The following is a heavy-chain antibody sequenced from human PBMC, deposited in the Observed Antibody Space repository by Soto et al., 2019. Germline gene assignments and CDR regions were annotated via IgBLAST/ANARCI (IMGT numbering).Heavy chain of an antibody. CDR1: VYSFTSYW. D-gene: IGHD5-12*01. J-gene: IGHJ6*02. CDR2: IDPSDSYT. CDR3: ASLRGPLHYYGMDV. Sequence: PGESLKISCKGSVYSFTSYWISWVRQMPGKGLEWMGRIDPSDSYTNYSPSFQGHVTISADKSISTAYLQWSSLKASDTAMYYCASLRGPLHYYGMDVWGQGTTVTVSS. V-gene: IGHV5-10-1*01.